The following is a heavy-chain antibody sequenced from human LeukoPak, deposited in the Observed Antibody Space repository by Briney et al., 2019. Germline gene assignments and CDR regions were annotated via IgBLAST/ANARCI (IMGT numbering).Heavy chain of an antibody. D-gene: IGHD3-10*01. J-gene: IGHJ5*02. V-gene: IGHV4-39*07. CDR1: GGSISSSTYY. CDR2: IYYSGST. Sequence: PSETLSLTCTVSGGSISSSTYYWGWIRQPPGKGLEWIGSIYYSGSTYYNPSLKSRVTISVDTSKNQFSLKLSSVTAADTAVYYCARDREVRKPSEFDPWGQGTLVTVSS. CDR3: ARDREVRKPSEFDP.